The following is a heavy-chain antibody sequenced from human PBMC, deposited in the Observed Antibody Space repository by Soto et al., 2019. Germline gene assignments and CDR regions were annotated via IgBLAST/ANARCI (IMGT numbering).Heavy chain of an antibody. D-gene: IGHD3-22*01. J-gene: IGHJ4*02. CDR3: ATRFYDSSGYDLFYFDS. Sequence: QVQLHQWGAGLLKPSETLSLTCAVSGGSFSFYYWSWIRQPPGKELEWIGEINHSGSTNYNSSLKSRVTISVDTSKNQSSLKLSSVTAADTAVYYCATRFYDSSGYDLFYFDSWGQGTLVTVSS. CDR2: INHSGST. V-gene: IGHV4-34*01. CDR1: GGSFSFYY.